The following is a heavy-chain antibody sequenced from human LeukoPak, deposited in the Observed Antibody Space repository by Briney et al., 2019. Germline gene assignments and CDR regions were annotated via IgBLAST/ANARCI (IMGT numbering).Heavy chain of an antibody. CDR1: GGSFGGYY. D-gene: IGHD6-6*01. CDR3: ARRSMYSSSSGLHL. CDR2: VNHSGST. V-gene: IGHV4-34*01. Sequence: SETLSLTCAVYGGSFGGYYWSWIRQPPGRGLEWIGEVNHSGSTNYNPSLKSRVTTSVDTSKNQFSLKLISVTAADTAVYYCARRSMYSSSSGLHLWGQGTMVAVSS. J-gene: IGHJ3*01.